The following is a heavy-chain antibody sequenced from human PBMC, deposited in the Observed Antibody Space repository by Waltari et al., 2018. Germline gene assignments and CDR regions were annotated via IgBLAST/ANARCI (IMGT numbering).Heavy chain of an antibody. Sequence: EVKLVESGGGLVQPGGPMRLPWAASGFPFGNYWMDGVRQAPGKGLEWVANINQDGSARYYVDSVKGRLTISRDNAKNLLYLQMNSLRAEDMAVYYCTRQLDYWGQGTLVTVSS. J-gene: IGHJ4*02. CDR3: TRQLDY. CDR1: GFPFGNYW. V-gene: IGHV3-7*04. CDR2: INQDGSAR.